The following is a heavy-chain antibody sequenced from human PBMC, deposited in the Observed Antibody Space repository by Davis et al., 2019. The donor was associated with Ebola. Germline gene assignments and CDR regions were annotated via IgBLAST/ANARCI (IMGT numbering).Heavy chain of an antibody. CDR1: GFTFSSYA. CDR3: ARGRGTYYYYGMDV. CDR2: ISGSGGSK. V-gene: IGHV3-23*01. J-gene: IGHJ6*02. D-gene: IGHD3-10*01. Sequence: GESLKISCAASGFTFSSYAMSWVRQAPGKGLEWVSAISGSGGSKYYADSVKGRFTISRDNSKNTLYLQMNSLRAEDTAVYYCARGRGTYYYYGMDVWGQGTTVTVSS.